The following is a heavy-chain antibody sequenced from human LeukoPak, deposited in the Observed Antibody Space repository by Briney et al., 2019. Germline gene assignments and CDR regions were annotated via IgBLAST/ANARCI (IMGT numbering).Heavy chain of an antibody. CDR1: GYTFTGYY. V-gene: IGHV1-2*02. D-gene: IGHD6-13*01. CDR3: ARESVSSSWHFDY. J-gene: IGHJ4*02. Sequence: ASVKVSCKASGYTFTGYYMHWVRQAPGQGLEWMGWINPNSGGTNYAQKFQGRVTMTRDTSISTACMELSRLRSDDTAVYYCARESVSSSWHFDYWGQGTLVTVSS. CDR2: INPNSGGT.